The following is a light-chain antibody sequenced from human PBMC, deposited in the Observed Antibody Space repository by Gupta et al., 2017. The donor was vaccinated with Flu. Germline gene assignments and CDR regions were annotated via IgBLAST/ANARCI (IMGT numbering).Light chain of an antibody. CDR1: SSDVGTYNR. V-gene: IGLV2-18*02. CDR2: EVS. Sequence: TSSDVGTYNRVSWYQHPPGTAPKLMIYEVSNRPSGVPDRFSGSKPGNTASLTISGLQGEDEADYYCSSYTSSSTFVFGTGTKVTVL. CDR3: SSYTSSSTFV. J-gene: IGLJ1*01.